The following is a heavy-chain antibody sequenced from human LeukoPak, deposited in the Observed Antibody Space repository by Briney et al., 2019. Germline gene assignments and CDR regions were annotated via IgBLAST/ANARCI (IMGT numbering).Heavy chain of an antibody. D-gene: IGHD3-10*01. V-gene: IGHV1-2*02. CDR1: GYTFTGYY. Sequence: ASVKVSCKASGYTFTGYYMHWVRQAPGQGLEWMGWINPNSGGTNYAQKFQGRVTMTRVTSISTAYMELSRLRSDDTAVYYCARDLPEVRGVIITLFDYWGQGTLVTVSS. CDR2: INPNSGGT. J-gene: IGHJ4*02. CDR3: ARDLPEVRGVIITLFDY.